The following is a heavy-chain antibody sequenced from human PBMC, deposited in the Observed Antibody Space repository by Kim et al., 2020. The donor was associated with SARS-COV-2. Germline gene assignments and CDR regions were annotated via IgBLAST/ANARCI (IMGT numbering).Heavy chain of an antibody. V-gene: IGHV3-7*01. D-gene: IGHD3-9*01. CDR1: GFTFSSYW. Sequence: GGSLRLSCAASGFTFSSYWMSWVRQAPGKGLEWVANIKQDGSEKYYVDSVKGRFTISRDNAKNSLYLQMNSLRAEDTAVYYCASRGVYDILTGYRNYYYYGMDVWGQGTTVTVSS. CDR3: ASRGVYDILTGYRNYYYYGMDV. CDR2: IKQDGSEK. J-gene: IGHJ6*02.